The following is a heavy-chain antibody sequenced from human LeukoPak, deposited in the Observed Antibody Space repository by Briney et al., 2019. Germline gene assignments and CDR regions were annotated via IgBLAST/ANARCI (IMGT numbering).Heavy chain of an antibody. CDR3: ARSLGSHNFDY. V-gene: IGHV1-3*01. J-gene: IGHJ4*02. CDR1: GYTLTSYA. CDR2: INGGSDNA. D-gene: IGHD3-10*01. Sequence: ASVKVSCKASGYTLTSYAMHWVRQAPGQRLEWMGWINGGSDNAKYLQKFQGRVTISRDTSASTAYMELSSLRSEDTAVYYCARSLGSHNFDYWGQGTQVTVSS.